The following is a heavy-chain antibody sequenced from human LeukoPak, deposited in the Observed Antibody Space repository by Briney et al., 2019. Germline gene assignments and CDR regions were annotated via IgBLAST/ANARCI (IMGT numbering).Heavy chain of an antibody. CDR1: GFTFSSYE. D-gene: IGHD2-15*01. V-gene: IGHV3-48*03. J-gene: IGHJ4*02. CDR3: ARQISRYCSGGSCYSGWEFYFDY. Sequence: PGGSLRLSCAASGFTFSSYEMNWVRQAPGKGPEWVSYISSSGSSIHYADSVKGRFTISRDNAKNSLYLQMNSLRAEDTAVYHCARQISRYCSGGSCYSGWEFYFDYWGQGTPVTVSS. CDR2: ISSSGSSI.